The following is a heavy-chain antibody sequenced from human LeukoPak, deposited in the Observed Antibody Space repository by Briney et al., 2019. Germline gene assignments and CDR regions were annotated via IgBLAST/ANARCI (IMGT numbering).Heavy chain of an antibody. Sequence: SETLSLTCTVSGGSISSYYWSWIRQPPGKGLEWIGYIYYIGSTNYNPSLKSRVTISVDTSKNQFSLKLSSVTAADTAVYYCARKRGYYYDSSGYPDYFDYWGQGTLVTVSS. CDR3: ARKRGYYYDSSGYPDYFDY. CDR1: GGSISSYY. CDR2: IYYIGST. V-gene: IGHV4-59*01. D-gene: IGHD3-22*01. J-gene: IGHJ4*02.